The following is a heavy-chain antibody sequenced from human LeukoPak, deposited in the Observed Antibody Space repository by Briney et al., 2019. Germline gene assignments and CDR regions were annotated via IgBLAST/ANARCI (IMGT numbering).Heavy chain of an antibody. CDR3: ARDIQLST. Sequence: GGSLRLSCVASGFTFRGSAMSWVRQAPGKGLDWVSLISYDGNNAYYADSVRGRFTVSRDNSKDTLYLEMNSLRAEDTAIYYCARDIQLSTWGLGTMVTVSS. J-gene: IGHJ3*01. CDR2: ISYDGNNA. D-gene: IGHD5-24*01. V-gene: IGHV3-23*01. CDR1: GFTFRGSA.